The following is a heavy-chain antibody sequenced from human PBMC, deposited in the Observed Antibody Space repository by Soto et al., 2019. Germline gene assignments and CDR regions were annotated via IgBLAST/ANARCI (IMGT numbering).Heavy chain of an antibody. V-gene: IGHV3-23*01. CDR1: GFTFRSYS. CDR3: AKKVNSGPGSQYFDY. CDR2: FRAGGDDGTT. Sequence: PGGSLRLSCAASGFTFRSYSMSWVRQAPGKGLEWVSGFRAGGDDGTTYYADSVKGRFTISRDNSKNTLFLQMTSLRVEDTAIYYCAKKVNSGPGSQYFDYWGQGTLVTVSS. D-gene: IGHD3-10*01. J-gene: IGHJ4*02.